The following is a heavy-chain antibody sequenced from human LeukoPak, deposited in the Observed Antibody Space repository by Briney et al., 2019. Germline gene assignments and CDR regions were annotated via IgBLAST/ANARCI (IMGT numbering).Heavy chain of an antibody. CDR2: VSGSSDRT. J-gene: IGHJ4*02. D-gene: IGHD1-20*01. V-gene: IGHV3-23*01. Sequence: GGSLRLSCAVSGFTFRSYAMSWVRQAPGKGLEWVSSVSGSSDRTYYADSVKGRFTISRDNSKTTLYLQMKSLRAEDTAVYYCAKESTNRYNWNYGDYWGQGTLVTVSS. CDR3: AKESTNRYNWNYGDY. CDR1: GFTFRSYA.